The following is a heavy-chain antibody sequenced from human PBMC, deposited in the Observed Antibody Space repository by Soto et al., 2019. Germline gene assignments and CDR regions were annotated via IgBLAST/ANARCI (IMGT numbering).Heavy chain of an antibody. CDR2: INHSGST. Sequence: ASETLSLTCAVSGGSFSGYYWSWIRQPPGKGLEWIGEINHSGSTNYNPSLKSRVTISVDTSKNQFSLKLSSVTAADTAVYYCARGGRYGSGSYYQLLPRGGFDPWGQGTLVTVSS. CDR3: ARGGRYGSGSYYQLLPRGGFDP. V-gene: IGHV4-34*01. CDR1: GGSFSGYY. D-gene: IGHD3-10*01. J-gene: IGHJ5*02.